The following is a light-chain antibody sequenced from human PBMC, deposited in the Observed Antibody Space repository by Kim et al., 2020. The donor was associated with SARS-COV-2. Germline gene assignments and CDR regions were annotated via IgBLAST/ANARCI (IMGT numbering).Light chain of an antibody. CDR3: SSYTSSSTRV. CDR2: DVS. Sequence: GQSIIISCTGTSSDVGGYNYVSWYRQHPGKAPKLMIYDVSNRPSGVSNRFSGSKSGNTASLTISGLQAEDEADYYCSSYTSSSTRVFGGGTQLTVL. V-gene: IGLV2-14*03. J-gene: IGLJ3*02. CDR1: SSDVGGYNY.